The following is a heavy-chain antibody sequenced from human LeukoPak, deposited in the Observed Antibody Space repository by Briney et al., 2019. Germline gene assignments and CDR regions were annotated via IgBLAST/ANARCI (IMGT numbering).Heavy chain of an antibody. J-gene: IGHJ4*02. CDR2: IYYSGST. V-gene: IGHV4-59*08. Sequence: PAETLTLSCAVSGGTISSYARSWIRQTPGKGLEWIGDIYYSGSTNYNPSLKSRVTISVDKSKNQFSLKLSSVPAADTAVYYCVTHTGVAPRSCCDFWGQGTLVTVSS. CDR1: GGTISSYA. D-gene: IGHD2-2*01. CDR3: VTHTGVAPRSCCDF.